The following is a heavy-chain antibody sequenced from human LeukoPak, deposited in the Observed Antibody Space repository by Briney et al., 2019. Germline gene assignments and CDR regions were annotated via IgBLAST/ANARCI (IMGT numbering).Heavy chain of an antibody. CDR3: ARDHSSSGPLLWFGESNHYYGMDV. CDR2: ISAYNGNT. D-gene: IGHD3-10*01. V-gene: IGHV1-18*01. CDR1: GYTFTSYG. Sequence: GASVKVSCKASGYTFTSYGISWVRQAPGQGLEWMGWISAYNGNTNYSQKFQGRVTITRDTSASTAYMELSSLRSEDTAVYYCARDHSSSGPLLWFGESNHYYGMDVWGQGTTVTVSS. J-gene: IGHJ6*02.